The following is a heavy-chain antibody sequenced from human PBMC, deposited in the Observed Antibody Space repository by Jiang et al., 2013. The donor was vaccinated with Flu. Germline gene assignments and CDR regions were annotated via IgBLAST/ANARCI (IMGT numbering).Heavy chain of an antibody. Sequence: KPTQTLTLTCTFSGFSLSTSGVGVGWIRQPPGKALEWLALIYWNDDKRYSPSLKSRLTITKDTSKNQVVLTMTNMDPVDTATYYCAHRRGTGGDYTYNWFDPWGQGTLVTVSS. CDR3: AHRRGTGGDYTYNWFDP. D-gene: IGHD4-17*01. CDR1: GFSLSTSGVG. J-gene: IGHJ5*02. V-gene: IGHV2-5*01. CDR2: IYWNDDK.